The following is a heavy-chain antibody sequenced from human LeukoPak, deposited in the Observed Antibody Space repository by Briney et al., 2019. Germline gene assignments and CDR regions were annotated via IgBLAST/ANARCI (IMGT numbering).Heavy chain of an antibody. CDR1: GFTFRKHW. CDR2: IREDGNEK. J-gene: IGHJ4*02. D-gene: IGHD3-10*01. CDR3: ARGEYGSGSYHIDY. Sequence: GGSLRLSCAATGFTFRKHWMTWVRQTVGKGLECVANIREDGNEKHYVDSVKGRFTISRDNAKNSLFLQMNNLRVDDTAVYYCARGEYGSGSYHIDYWGQGTLVTVSS. V-gene: IGHV3-7*04.